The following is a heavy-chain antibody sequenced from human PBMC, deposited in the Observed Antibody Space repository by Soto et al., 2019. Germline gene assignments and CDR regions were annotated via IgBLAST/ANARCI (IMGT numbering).Heavy chain of an antibody. Sequence: PGGSLRLACAASGFTFSSYAMHWVRQAPGKGLEWVAVISYDGSNKYYADSVKGRFTISRDNSKNTLYLQMNSLRAEDTAVYYYARDRHYYDSSGYLFDYWGQGTLVTVSS. V-gene: IGHV3-30-3*01. CDR1: GFTFSSYA. CDR2: ISYDGSNK. D-gene: IGHD3-22*01. J-gene: IGHJ4*02. CDR3: ARDRHYYDSSGYLFDY.